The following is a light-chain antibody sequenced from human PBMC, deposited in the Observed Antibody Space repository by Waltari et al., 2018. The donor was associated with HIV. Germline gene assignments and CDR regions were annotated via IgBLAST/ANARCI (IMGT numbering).Light chain of an antibody. J-gene: IGLJ2*01. Sequence: QSALTQPASVSGSPGQSITISCTGTSSNVGAYNYVSWYQQHPGKAPKLMIYEDSNRPSGVSSRFAGSKSGNTASLTISVLQPEDEAYYYCSSYTSTTTLLFGGGTKLSVL. CDR2: EDS. CDR1: SSNVGAYNY. CDR3: SSYTSTTTLL. V-gene: IGLV2-14*01.